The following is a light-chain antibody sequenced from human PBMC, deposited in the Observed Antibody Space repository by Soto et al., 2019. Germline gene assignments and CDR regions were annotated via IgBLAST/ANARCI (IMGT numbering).Light chain of an antibody. CDR2: IAS. J-gene: IGKJ1*01. V-gene: IGKV1-39*01. Sequence: DIQMTQSPSSLSASVGDTVPITCRASQTIANYLNWCQQKPGKGPRLLMYIASRLQSGVPSRFRGSGHGTEFTLTIDSLQPEDFATYYCQQSYATPRTFGQGTKVDIK. CDR3: QQSYATPRT. CDR1: QTIANY.